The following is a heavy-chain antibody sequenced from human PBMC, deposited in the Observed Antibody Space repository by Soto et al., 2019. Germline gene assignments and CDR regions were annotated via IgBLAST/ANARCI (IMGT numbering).Heavy chain of an antibody. Sequence: QVQLQQWGAGLLKPSETLSLTCAVYGGSFSGYQWSWIRQTPGKGLEWIGEINDSGNINYNPSLKSRVTILLGTPKKQISLKLSSVTAVDSAVYYCARGLILCFGESSQRGGYYCYMDVGGKGTTVPVSS. CDR2: INDSGNI. J-gene: IGHJ6*03. V-gene: IGHV4-34*01. CDR3: ARGLILCFGESSQRGGYYCYMDV. D-gene: IGHD3-10*01. CDR1: GGSFSGYQ.